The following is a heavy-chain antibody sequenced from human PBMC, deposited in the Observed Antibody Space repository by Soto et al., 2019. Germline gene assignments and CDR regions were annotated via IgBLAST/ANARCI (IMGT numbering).Heavy chain of an antibody. D-gene: IGHD5-18*01. V-gene: IGHV4-34*01. CDR1: VGAFSGYY. CDR2: INHSGST. J-gene: IGHJ4*02. Sequence: SETLSLTCAVYVGAFSGYYWSWIRQPPGKGLERIWEINHSGSTNYNPSLTSRVTISVDPSKNQFSLKLSSVTAADTAVYYCSREWGGTWIQLWLSVPPRKPNYFDYWGQGTQVTVSS. CDR3: SREWGGTWIQLWLSVPPRKPNYFDY.